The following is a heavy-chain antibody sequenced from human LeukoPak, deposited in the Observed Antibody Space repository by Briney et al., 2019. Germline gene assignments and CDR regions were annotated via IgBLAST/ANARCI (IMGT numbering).Heavy chain of an antibody. CDR1: GLTFSSYS. D-gene: IGHD1-26*01. V-gene: IGHV3-21*01. CDR2: ISSSSSYI. CDR3: ARGVGATYYFDY. J-gene: IGHJ4*02. Sequence: GGSLRLSCAASGLTFSSYSMNWVRQAPGKGLEWVSSISSSSSYIYYADSVKGRFTISRDNAKNSLYLQMNSLRAEDTAVYYCARGVGATYYFDYWGQGTLVTVSS.